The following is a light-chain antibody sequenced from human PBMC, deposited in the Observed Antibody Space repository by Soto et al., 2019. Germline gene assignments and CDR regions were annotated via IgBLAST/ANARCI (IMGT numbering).Light chain of an antibody. CDR2: GAS. CDR3: QHYGSSRT. J-gene: IGKJ1*01. Sequence: EIVLTQSPGTLSLSPGDRATLSCRASQSISSSYLAWYQQKPGQAPRLLIYGASSRATGIPDRFSGSGSGTDFTLTISRLEPEDVAVYYCQHYGSSRTFGQGTKVDIK. CDR1: QSISSSY. V-gene: IGKV3-20*01.